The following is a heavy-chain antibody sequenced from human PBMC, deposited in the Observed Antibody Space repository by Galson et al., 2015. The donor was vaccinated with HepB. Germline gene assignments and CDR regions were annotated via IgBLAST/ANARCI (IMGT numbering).Heavy chain of an antibody. CDR2: IIPIFGTA. CDR3: ARDLPGAFDI. CDR1: GGTFSSYA. Sequence: SVKVSCKASGGTFSSYAISWVRQAPGQGLEWMGGIIPIFGTANYAQKFQGSVTITADESTSTAYMELSSLRSEDTAVYYCARDLPGAFDIWGQGTMVTVSS. V-gene: IGHV1-69*13. J-gene: IGHJ3*02.